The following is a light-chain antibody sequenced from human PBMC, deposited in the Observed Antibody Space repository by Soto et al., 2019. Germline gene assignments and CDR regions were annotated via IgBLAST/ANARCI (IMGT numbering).Light chain of an antibody. Sequence: DIVMTQSPDSLAVSLGERATINCKSSQSVLYSSNNKNYLAWYQQTPGQPPKLLIYWASIRESGVPDRFSGSGSGTDFTLTISSLQAEDGAVYYCQQYYSIPPWTFGQGTKVESK. CDR1: QSVLYSSNNKNY. CDR3: QQYYSIPPWT. J-gene: IGKJ1*01. V-gene: IGKV4-1*01. CDR2: WAS.